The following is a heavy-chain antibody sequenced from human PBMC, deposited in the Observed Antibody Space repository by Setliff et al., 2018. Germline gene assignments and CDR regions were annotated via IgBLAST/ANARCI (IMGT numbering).Heavy chain of an antibody. Sequence: GSLRLSCAASGFTLSDYWMAWVRQAPGKGLEWVSYITSSGDTMNYADSVKGRFTISRDNAKNSLYLQMNSLRSEDTAVYYCARALGGNYFDYWGPGILVTVSS. CDR1: GFTLSDYW. CDR2: ITSSGDTM. J-gene: IGHJ4*02. D-gene: IGHD2-15*01. V-gene: IGHV3-48*04. CDR3: ARALGGNYFDY.